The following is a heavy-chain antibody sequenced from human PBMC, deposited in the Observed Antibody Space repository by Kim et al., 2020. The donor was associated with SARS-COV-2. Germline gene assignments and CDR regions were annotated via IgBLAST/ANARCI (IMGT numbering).Heavy chain of an antibody. CDR2: IRAYNGNT. CDR3: ARSGDSSYYYYGMDV. J-gene: IGHJ6*02. D-gene: IGHD3-10*01. Sequence: ASVKVSCKASGYTFTSYGISWVRQAPGQGLEWMGWIRAYNGNTNYAQKLQGRVTMTTDTSTSTAYMELRSLRSDDTAVYYCARSGDSSYYYYGMDVWGQGTTVTVSS. CDR1: GYTFTSYG. V-gene: IGHV1-18*01.